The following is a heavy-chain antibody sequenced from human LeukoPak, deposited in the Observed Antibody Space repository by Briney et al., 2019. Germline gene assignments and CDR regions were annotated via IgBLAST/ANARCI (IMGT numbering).Heavy chain of an antibody. CDR3: ARHATGSYSVPWLDP. CDR1: GGSISSHY. D-gene: IGHD3-10*01. CDR2: FSDSGST. Sequence: PSETLSLTCTVSGGSISSHYWSWIRQPPGEGLEWIGYFSDSGSTIYNPSLKSRVTILGDTSKNQFSLKLSSVTAADTAVYYCARHATGSYSVPWLDPWGQGTLVTVSS. J-gene: IGHJ5*02. V-gene: IGHV4-59*08.